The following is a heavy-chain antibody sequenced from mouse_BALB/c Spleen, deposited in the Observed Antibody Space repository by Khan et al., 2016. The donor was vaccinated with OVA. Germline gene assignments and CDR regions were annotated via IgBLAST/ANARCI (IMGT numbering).Heavy chain of an antibody. V-gene: IGHV1-76*01. CDR1: GYIFTSYW. Sequence: QVQLKESGAELVRPGASVKLSCKTSGYIFTSYWIHRVKQRSGQGLEWIARIYPGTDNTSYNEKFKDKATLTSDKASSTAYMQLSSLKSEDSAVYFCAREEALYYFDYWGQGTTLTVSS. J-gene: IGHJ2*01. CDR3: AREEALYYFDY. D-gene: IGHD3-2*02. CDR2: IYPGTDNT.